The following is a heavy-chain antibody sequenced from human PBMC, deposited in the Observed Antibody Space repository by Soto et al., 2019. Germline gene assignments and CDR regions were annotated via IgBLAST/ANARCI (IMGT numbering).Heavy chain of an antibody. CDR1: GGSISSYY. CDR2: ISYSGST. CDR3: ARLIPATITENYYFDY. V-gene: IGHV4-59*01. D-gene: IGHD2-2*02. Sequence: PSETLSLTCTVSGGSISSYYWSWIRQPPGKGLEWIGYISYSGSTNYNPSLKSRVTISVDTSKNQFSLKLSSVTAADTAVYYCARLIPATITENYYFDYWGQGTLVTVSS. J-gene: IGHJ4*02.